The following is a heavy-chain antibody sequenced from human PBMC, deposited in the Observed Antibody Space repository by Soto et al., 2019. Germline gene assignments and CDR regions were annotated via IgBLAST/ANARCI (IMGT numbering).Heavy chain of an antibody. V-gene: IGHV1-3*01. CDR2: INAGNGNT. CDR1: GYTFTRYA. D-gene: IGHD1-1*01. J-gene: IGHJ6*02. Sequence: ASVKVSFKASGYTFTRYAMHWVRQAPGQRLEWMGWINAGNGNTKYSQKFQDSVTITRDTPTSTFYMELSSLRSEDTAVYYCDRGNDLTYYYYGLDVSGQGTTVTVSS. CDR3: DRGNDLTYYYYGLDV.